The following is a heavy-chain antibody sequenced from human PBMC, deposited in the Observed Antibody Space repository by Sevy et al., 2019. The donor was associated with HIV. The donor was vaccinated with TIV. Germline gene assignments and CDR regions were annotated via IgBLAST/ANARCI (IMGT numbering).Heavy chain of an antibody. CDR2: TYYRSKWSN. CDR1: GDSVSRNSAA. CDR3: ASEGPGFDY. V-gene: IGHV6-1*01. J-gene: IGHJ4*02. Sequence: SQTLSLTCAISGDSVSRNSAASNWIRQSPSRGLEWLGKTYYRSKWSNEYAVSMKSRINITPNTSKNQFSLQLNAVTPEDTAVYYCASEGPGFDYWGQGTLVTVSS.